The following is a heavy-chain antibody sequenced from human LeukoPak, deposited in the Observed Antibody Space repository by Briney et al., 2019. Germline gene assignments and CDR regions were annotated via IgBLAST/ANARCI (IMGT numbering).Heavy chain of an antibody. J-gene: IGHJ4*02. CDR1: GGSISSSDW. CDR2: IWRSDHT. Sequence: PSETLSLTCAVSGGSISSSDWWSWVRQPPGRGLEWIGYIWRSDHTNYNPSLKSRVTMSLDKSKNQFSLKLSSVTAADTAVYYCARDPHCSSTNCPFDSWGQGTLVIVSS. V-gene: IGHV4-4*02. CDR3: ARDPHCSSTNCPFDS. D-gene: IGHD2-2*01.